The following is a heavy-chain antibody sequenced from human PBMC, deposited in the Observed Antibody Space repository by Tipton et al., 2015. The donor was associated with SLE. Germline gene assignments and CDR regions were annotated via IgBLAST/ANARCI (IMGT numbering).Heavy chain of an antibody. CDR1: GGSISSDNW. Sequence: TLSLTCAVSGGSISSDNWWSWVRQHPGEGLEWIGHITYSGHTLYNPSLQSRVTISVDTSKNQFSLKLTSVTAADTAVYFCATSRPWGVITQYFHHWGQGTVVIVSS. V-gene: IGHV4-31*11. D-gene: IGHD3-10*01. CDR2: ITYSGHT. J-gene: IGHJ1*01. CDR3: ATSRPWGVITQYFHH.